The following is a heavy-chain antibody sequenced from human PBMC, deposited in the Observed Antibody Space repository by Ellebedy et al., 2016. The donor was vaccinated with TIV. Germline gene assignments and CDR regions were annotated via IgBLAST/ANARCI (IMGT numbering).Heavy chain of an antibody. CDR3: VKHIGRDYGDRMDY. J-gene: IGHJ4*02. D-gene: IGHD4-17*01. CDR1: GFTFSTYP. CDR2: ISGNGGST. Sequence: GGSLRLSCAASGFTFSTYPMTWVRQAPGKGLEWVSAISGNGGSTYSPDSVRGRFTISRDNSKTTLYLQMNSLRAEETAIYYCVKHIGRDYGDRMDYWGQGTLVTVSS. V-gene: IGHV3-23*01.